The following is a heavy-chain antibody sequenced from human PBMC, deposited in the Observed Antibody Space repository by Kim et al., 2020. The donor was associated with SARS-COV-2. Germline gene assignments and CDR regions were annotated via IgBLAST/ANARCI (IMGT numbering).Heavy chain of an antibody. D-gene: IGHD3-9*01. Sequence: GGSLRLSCAASGFTFSSYAMSWVRQAPGKGLEWVSAISGSGGSTYYADSVKGRFTISRDNSKNTLYLQMNSLRAEDTAVYYCANHFIDPWLLYNAPGSFDYWGQGTLVTVSS. CDR3: ANHFIDPWLLYNAPGSFDY. J-gene: IGHJ4*02. CDR1: GFTFSSYA. CDR2: ISGSGGST. V-gene: IGHV3-23*01.